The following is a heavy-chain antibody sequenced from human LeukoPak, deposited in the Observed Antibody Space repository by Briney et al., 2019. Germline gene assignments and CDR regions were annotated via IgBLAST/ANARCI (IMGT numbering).Heavy chain of an antibody. CDR2: ISYDGSNK. V-gene: IGHV3-30-3*01. D-gene: IGHD2-2*01. Sequence: PGGSLRLSCAASGFTFSSYAMHWVRQAPGKGLEWVAVISYDGSNKYYADSVKGRFTISRDNSKNTLYLQMNSLRAEDTAVYYCARVPIVVVPAAADYWGQGTLVTVSS. J-gene: IGHJ4*02. CDR1: GFTFSSYA. CDR3: ARVPIVVVPAAADY.